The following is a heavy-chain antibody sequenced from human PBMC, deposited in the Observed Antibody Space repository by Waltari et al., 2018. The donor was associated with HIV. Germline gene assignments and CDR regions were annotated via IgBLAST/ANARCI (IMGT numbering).Heavy chain of an antibody. CDR1: GFMFSSYW. CDR2: IKQDGSEK. D-gene: IGHD2-2*01. J-gene: IGHJ4*02. CDR3: ATSRTFDY. V-gene: IGHV3-7*01. Sequence: EVLLVESGGGLVQPGGSLRLSCTASGFMFSSYWMSWVRQAPGKVLEWVANIKQDGSEKYYVDSVKGRFTISRDNAKNSLYLQMNSLRAEDTAMYYCATSRTFDYWGQGTLVTVSS.